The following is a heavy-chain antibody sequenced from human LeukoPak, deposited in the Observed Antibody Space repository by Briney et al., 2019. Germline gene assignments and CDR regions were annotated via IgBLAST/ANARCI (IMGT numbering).Heavy chain of an antibody. J-gene: IGHJ5*02. CDR2: IYYSGST. Sequence: PSETLSLTCTVSGGSISSSSYYWGWIRQTPGKGLEWIGSIYYSGSTYYNPSLKSRVTISVDTSKNQFSLKLSSVTAADTAVYYCARHVQRGATASSGNWFDPWGQGTLVTVSS. D-gene: IGHD1-26*01. CDR1: GGSISSSSYY. V-gene: IGHV4-39*01. CDR3: ARHVQRGATASSGNWFDP.